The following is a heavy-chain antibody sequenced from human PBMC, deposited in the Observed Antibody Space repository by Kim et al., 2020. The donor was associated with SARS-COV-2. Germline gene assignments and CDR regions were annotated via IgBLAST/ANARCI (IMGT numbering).Heavy chain of an antibody. CDR1: GGSISSSSYY. J-gene: IGHJ6*02. Sequence: SETLSLTCTVSGGSISSSSYYWGWIRQPPGKGLEWIGSIYYSGSTYYNPSLKSRVTISVDTSKNQFSLKLSSVTAADTAVYYCARDRSDIVVVPAAPYGMDVWGQGTTVTVSS. V-gene: IGHV4-39*07. D-gene: IGHD2-2*01. CDR2: IYYSGST. CDR3: ARDRSDIVVVPAAPYGMDV.